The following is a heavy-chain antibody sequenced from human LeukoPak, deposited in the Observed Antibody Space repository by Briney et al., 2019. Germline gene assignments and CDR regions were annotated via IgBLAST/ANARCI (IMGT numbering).Heavy chain of an antibody. CDR3: AKRSRTEYYFDS. CDR1: GFTFSTYA. V-gene: IGHV3-23*01. Sequence: SGRSLRLSCAASGFTFSTYAMTWVRQAPGKGLEWVSSISAGGGGTSNADSVKGRFTISRDNSKNTLYLQMNSLTAEDTAVYYCAKRSRTEYYFDSWGQGTLVTVSS. CDR2: ISAGGGGT. J-gene: IGHJ4*02.